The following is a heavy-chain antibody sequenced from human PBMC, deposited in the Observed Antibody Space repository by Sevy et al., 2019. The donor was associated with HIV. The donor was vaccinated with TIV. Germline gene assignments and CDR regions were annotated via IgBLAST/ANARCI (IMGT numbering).Heavy chain of an antibody. Sequence: TLSLTCTVSGGSISSGDYYWSWIRQPPGKGLEWIGYIYYSGSTYYNPSLKSRVTISVDTSKNQFSLKLSSVTAADTAVYYCASLTYYYDSSGLRGGDWFDPWGQGTLVTVSS. D-gene: IGHD3-22*01. CDR3: ASLTYYYDSSGLRGGDWFDP. V-gene: IGHV4-30-4*01. CDR1: GGSISSGDYY. J-gene: IGHJ5*02. CDR2: IYYSGST.